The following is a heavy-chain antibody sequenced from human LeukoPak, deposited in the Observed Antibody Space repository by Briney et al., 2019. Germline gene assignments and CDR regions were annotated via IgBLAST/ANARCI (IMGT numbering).Heavy chain of an antibody. V-gene: IGHV4-38-2*02. Sequence: SETLSLTCAVSGYSISTDYHWGWIRQPPGKGLEWIGSMHHSGSIYYNPSLKSRVTISLDTSKNQVSLKLNSVTAADTAVYYCARDRSYYTFDYWGQGTLVTVSA. CDR1: GYSISTDYH. CDR2: MHHSGSI. J-gene: IGHJ4*02. D-gene: IGHD3-10*01. CDR3: ARDRSYYTFDY.